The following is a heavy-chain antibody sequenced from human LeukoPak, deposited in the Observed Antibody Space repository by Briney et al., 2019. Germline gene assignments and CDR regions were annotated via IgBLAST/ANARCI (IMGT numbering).Heavy chain of an antibody. CDR2: ISHSGTFI. D-gene: IGHD5-24*01. CDR3: VREEGLGDAYNVFDY. V-gene: IGHV3-21*01. J-gene: IGHJ4*02. Sequence: GGSLRLSCAASGFTFSTYTMNWVRQAPGKGLEWVSFISHSGTFIDYADSARGRFTISRDNAKNSLYLQMTSLSAEDTAIYYCVREEGLGDAYNVFDYWGQGTPVTVSS. CDR1: GFTFSTYT.